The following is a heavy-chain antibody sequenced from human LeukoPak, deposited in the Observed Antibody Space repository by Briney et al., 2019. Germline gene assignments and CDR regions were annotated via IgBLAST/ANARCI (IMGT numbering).Heavy chain of an antibody. J-gene: IGHJ4*02. D-gene: IGHD3-22*01. CDR1: RFTFSNYV. CDR3: ARDEYYYDSSGYFPDY. Sequence: GGSLRLSCAASRFTFSNYVMHWVRQAPGKGLEWVAVISYDGSNKYYADSVKGRFTISRDNSKNTLYLQMNSLRAEDTAVYYCARDEYYYDSSGYFPDYWGQGTLVTVSS. V-gene: IGHV3-30-3*01. CDR2: ISYDGSNK.